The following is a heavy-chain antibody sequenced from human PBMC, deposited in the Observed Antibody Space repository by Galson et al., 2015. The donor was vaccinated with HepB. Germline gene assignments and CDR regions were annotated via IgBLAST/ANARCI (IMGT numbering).Heavy chain of an antibody. V-gene: IGHV4-4*07. Sequence: ETLSLTCSVSGGSVSDYYWSWIRQPAGNGLEWIGQIYVSGDTQYNPSLQSRITMSVDTSKNQFSLQMRSVTAADTAVYYCARGFAIVRGLYFDYWGQGTLVTVFS. CDR2: IYVSGDT. CDR3: ARGFAIVRGLYFDY. J-gene: IGHJ4*02. D-gene: IGHD3-10*01. CDR1: GGSVSDYY.